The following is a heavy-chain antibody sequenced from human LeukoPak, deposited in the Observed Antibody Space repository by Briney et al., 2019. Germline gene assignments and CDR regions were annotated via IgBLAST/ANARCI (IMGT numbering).Heavy chain of an antibody. J-gene: IGHJ3*02. CDR1: GGSISSYY. V-gene: IGHV4-4*07. CDR3: ARALLPYYDILTGYYKHPIDAFDI. CDR2: IYSSETT. D-gene: IGHD3-9*01. Sequence: SVTLSLTSTVSGGSISSYYWSWIRQPGGKGLEWIGRIYSSETTYYNPSLKSRVTMSVDTSKNQFSLKLSSVTAADTAVYYCARALLPYYDILTGYYKHPIDAFDIWGQGTMVTVSS.